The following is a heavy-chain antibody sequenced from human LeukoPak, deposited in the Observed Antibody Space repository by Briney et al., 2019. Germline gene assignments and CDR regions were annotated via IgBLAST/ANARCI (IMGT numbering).Heavy chain of an antibody. CDR3: ARGSGFLEWCSDY. Sequence: SVKVSCKASGYTFTSYAMHWVRQAPGQGLEWMGGIIPIFGTANYAQKFQGRVTITADESMSTAYMELSSLRSEDTAVYYCARGSGFLEWCSDYWGQGTLVTVSS. CDR2: IIPIFGTA. V-gene: IGHV1-69*13. D-gene: IGHD3-3*01. CDR1: GYTFTSYA. J-gene: IGHJ4*02.